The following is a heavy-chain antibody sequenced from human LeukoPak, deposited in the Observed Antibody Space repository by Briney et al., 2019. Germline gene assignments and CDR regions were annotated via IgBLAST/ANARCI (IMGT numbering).Heavy chain of an antibody. CDR1: GFTFDDYG. Sequence: GGSLRLSCAASGFTFDDYGTSWVRQAPGKGLEWVSGINWNGGSTGYADSVKGRFTISRDNSKNTLYLQMGSLRAEDMAVYYCASSHSGSYFDYWGQGTLVTVSS. CDR2: INWNGGST. J-gene: IGHJ4*02. CDR3: ASSHSGSYFDY. V-gene: IGHV3-20*04. D-gene: IGHD1-26*01.